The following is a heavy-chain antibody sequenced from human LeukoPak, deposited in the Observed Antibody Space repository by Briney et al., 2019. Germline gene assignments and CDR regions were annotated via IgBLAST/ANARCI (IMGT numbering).Heavy chain of an antibody. CDR2: IYYSGST. CDR1: GGSISSGDYY. D-gene: IGHD3-22*01. J-gene: IGHJ4*02. Sequence: SETLSLTCTVSGGSISSGDYYWSWIRQRPGKGLEWIGYIYYSGSTYYNPSLKSRVTISVDTSKNQFSLKLSSVTAADTAVYYCARGGGGYSSSWYPYYDSSGYYAFDYWGQGTLVTVSS. V-gene: IGHV4-30-4*08. CDR3: ARGGGGYSSSWYPYYDSSGYYAFDY.